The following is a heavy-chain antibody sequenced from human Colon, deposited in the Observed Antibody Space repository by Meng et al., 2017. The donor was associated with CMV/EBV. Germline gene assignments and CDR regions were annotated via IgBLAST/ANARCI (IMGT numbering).Heavy chain of an antibody. Sequence: LSLTCAASGFTFSSYAMHWVRQAPGKGLEWVAVISYDGSNKYYADSVKGRFTISRDNSKNTLYLQMNSLRAEDTAVYYCAREREESYDFWSGYQIDAFDIWGQGTMVTVSS. CDR2: ISYDGSNK. J-gene: IGHJ3*02. CDR3: AREREESYDFWSGYQIDAFDI. CDR1: GFTFSSYA. V-gene: IGHV3-30-3*01. D-gene: IGHD3-3*01.